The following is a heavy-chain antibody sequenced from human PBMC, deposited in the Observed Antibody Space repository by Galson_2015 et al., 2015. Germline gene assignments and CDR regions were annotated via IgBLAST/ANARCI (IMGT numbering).Heavy chain of an antibody. CDR1: GYSFATHW. J-gene: IGHJ6*02. CDR2: IYPGDSDT. D-gene: IGHD6-19*01. Sequence: QSGAEVKRSGEFLKISCKGSGYSFATHWIAWVRQMPGKGLEWMGVIYPGDSDTRYSPSFQGQVTISADKSTSTAYLHWSSLKASDTAMYYCSRAQSRVVAGTKEAYGMDVWGQGTTVTVSS. V-gene: IGHV5-51*01. CDR3: SRAQSRVVAGTKEAYGMDV.